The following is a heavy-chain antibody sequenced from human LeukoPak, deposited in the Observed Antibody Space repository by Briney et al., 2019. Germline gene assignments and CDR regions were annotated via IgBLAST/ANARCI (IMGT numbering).Heavy chain of an antibody. J-gene: IGHJ4*02. D-gene: IGHD3-22*01. CDR1: GFTFSSYS. CDR2: ISSSSSYI. V-gene: IGHV3-21*01. CDR3: ARDSPSTDYYDSSGYYPPGLFDY. Sequence: PGGSLRLSCAASGFTFSSYSMNWVRQAPGKGLEWVSSISSSSSYIYYADSVKGRFTISRDNAKNSLYLQMNSLRAEDTAVYYCARDSPSTDYYDSSGYYPPGLFDYWGQGTLVTVSS.